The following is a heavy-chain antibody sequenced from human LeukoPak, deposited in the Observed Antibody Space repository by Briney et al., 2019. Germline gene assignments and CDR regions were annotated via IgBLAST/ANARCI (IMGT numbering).Heavy chain of an antibody. CDR1: GGSISIYY. CDR2: IYYSGST. V-gene: IGHV4-59*08. Sequence: SETLSLTCTVSGGSISIYYWSWIRQPPGKGLEWIGYIYYSGSTNYNPSLKSRVTISVDTSKNQFSLKLSSVTAADTAVYYCARVQGTMDYWGQGTLVTVSS. D-gene: IGHD3-10*01. CDR3: ARVQGTMDY. J-gene: IGHJ4*02.